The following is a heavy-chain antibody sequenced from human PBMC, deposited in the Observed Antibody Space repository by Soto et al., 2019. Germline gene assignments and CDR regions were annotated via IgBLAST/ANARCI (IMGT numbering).Heavy chain of an antibody. CDR1: GFTFSSYG. CDR3: AKSLAYCSSTSCYGYYGMDV. D-gene: IGHD2-2*01. Sequence: GGSVRLSCAASGFTFSSYGMHWVRQAPGKGLEWVAVISYDGSNKYYADSVKGRFTISRDNSKNTLYLQMNSLRAEDTAVYYCAKSLAYCSSTSCYGYYGMDVWGQRTTVTVSS. V-gene: IGHV3-30*18. J-gene: IGHJ6*02. CDR2: ISYDGSNK.